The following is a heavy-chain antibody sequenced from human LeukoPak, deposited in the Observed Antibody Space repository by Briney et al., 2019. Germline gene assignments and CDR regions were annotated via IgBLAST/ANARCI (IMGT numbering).Heavy chain of an antibody. V-gene: IGHV1-2*02. CDR2: INPNTGGT. CDR1: GYTFTGYF. Sequence: ASVRVSCKASGYTFTGYFMHWVRQAPGQGLEWLGWINPNTGGTNYAQNFQGRVTMTRDTSISAAYMDLSRLTSDDTAVYYCARDYRGGDSLCFFDYWGQGTVVTVSS. D-gene: IGHD2-21*02. CDR3: ARDYRGGDSLCFFDY. J-gene: IGHJ4*02.